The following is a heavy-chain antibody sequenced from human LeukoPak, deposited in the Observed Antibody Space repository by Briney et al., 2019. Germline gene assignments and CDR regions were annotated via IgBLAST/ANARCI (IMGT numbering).Heavy chain of an antibody. V-gene: IGHV3-11*01. D-gene: IGHD3-22*01. J-gene: IGHJ3*02. CDR2: ISSSGSTI. CDR1: GFTFSDYY. CDR3: ARERYYYDSSGYWYPGAFDI. Sequence: GGSLRLSCAASGFTFSDYYMSWIRQAPGKGLEWVSYISSSGSTIYYADSVKGRFTISRDNAKNSLYLQMNSLRAEDTAVYYCARERYYYDSSGYWYPGAFDIWGQGTMVTVSS.